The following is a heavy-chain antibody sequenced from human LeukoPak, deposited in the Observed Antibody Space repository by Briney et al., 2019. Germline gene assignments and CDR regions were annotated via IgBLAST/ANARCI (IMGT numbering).Heavy chain of an antibody. CDR1: GGSISSYY. Sequence: SETLSLTCTVSGGSISSYYWSWIRQPPGKGLEWLGYIYYSGSTNYNPSLKSRVTISVDTSKNQFSLKLSSVTAADTAVYYCARHHIAAAGFDYWGQGTLVTVSS. CDR2: IYYSGST. CDR3: ARHHIAAAGFDY. J-gene: IGHJ4*02. D-gene: IGHD6-13*01. V-gene: IGHV4-59*01.